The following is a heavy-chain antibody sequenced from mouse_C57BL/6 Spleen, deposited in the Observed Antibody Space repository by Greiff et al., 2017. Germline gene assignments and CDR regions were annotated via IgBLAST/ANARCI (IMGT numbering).Heavy chain of an antibody. CDR2: ISDGGSYT. CDR3: ARDNYYDSSPFDY. D-gene: IGHD1-1*01. V-gene: IGHV5-4*01. Sequence: EVHLVESGGGLVKPGGSLKLSCAASGFTFSSYAMSWVRQTPEKRLEWVATISDGGSYTYYPDNVKGRFTISRDNAKNNLYLQMSHLKSEDTAMYCCARDNYYDSSPFDYWGQGTTLTVSS. CDR1: GFTFSSYA. J-gene: IGHJ2*01.